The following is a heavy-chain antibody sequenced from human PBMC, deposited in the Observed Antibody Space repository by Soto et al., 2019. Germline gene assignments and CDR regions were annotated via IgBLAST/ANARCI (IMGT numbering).Heavy chain of an antibody. CDR3: ARQRTSVVTQAYFDV. V-gene: IGHV1-46*01. CDR2: INPSGGPT. Sequence: ASVKVSCTAFGYSFTTYNIHWLRQAPGQGLEWMGIINPSGGPTSYAQNFQGRVTMTSDTSKDQFSLKLKSVTAADTALYFCARQRTSVVTQAYFDVWGPGSLVTVSS. D-gene: IGHD2-21*02. CDR1: GYSFTTYN. J-gene: IGHJ4*02.